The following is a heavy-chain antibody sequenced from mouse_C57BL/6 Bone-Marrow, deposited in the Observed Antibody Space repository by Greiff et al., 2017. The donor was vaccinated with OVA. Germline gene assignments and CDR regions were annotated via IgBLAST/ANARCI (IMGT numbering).Heavy chain of an antibody. D-gene: IGHD2-3*01. CDR1: GFSLTSYG. J-gene: IGHJ4*01. CDR3: ARNGGGYYFYYSMDY. Sequence: VQGVESGPGLVQPSQSLSITCTVSGFSLTSYGVHWVRQSPGKGLEWLGVIWSGGSTDYNAAFISRLSISKDNSKSQVFFKMNSLQADDTAIYYCARNGGGYYFYYSMDYWGQGTSVTVSS. V-gene: IGHV2-2*01. CDR2: IWSGGST.